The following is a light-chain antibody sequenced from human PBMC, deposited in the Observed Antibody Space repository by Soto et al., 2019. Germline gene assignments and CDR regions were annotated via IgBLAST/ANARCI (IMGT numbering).Light chain of an antibody. V-gene: IGKV3-11*01. CDR1: QSVNND. CDR2: EAS. J-gene: IGKJ4*01. CDR3: QQRSNGLT. Sequence: EIVLTQSPATLSLSSGVRDTLSCRASQSVNNDLAWNQQKPGQAPRLLIYEASNRATGIPARFSGSGSGTDFTLTISGLEPEDFAVYYCQQRSNGLTFGGGTKVEIK.